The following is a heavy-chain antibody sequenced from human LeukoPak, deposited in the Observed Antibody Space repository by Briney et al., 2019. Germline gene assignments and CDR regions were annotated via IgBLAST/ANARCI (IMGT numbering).Heavy chain of an antibody. V-gene: IGHV3-33*06. CDR2: IWYDGSNK. J-gene: IGHJ3*02. Sequence: PGGSLRLSCAASGFTFSSYGMHWVRQAPGKGLEWVAVIWYDGSNKYYADSVKGRFTISRDNSKNTLSLQMNSLRAEDTAVYYCAKLQTGMAVAGPFDIWGQGTMVTVSS. CDR3: AKLQTGMAVAGPFDI. D-gene: IGHD6-19*01. CDR1: GFTFSSYG.